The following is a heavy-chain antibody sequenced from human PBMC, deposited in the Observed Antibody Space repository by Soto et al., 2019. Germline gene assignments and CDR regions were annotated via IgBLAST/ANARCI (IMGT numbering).Heavy chain of an antibody. CDR3: ARRRGPERDCSVGSCYSRRDAFDI. CDR2: ISSSKNYI. D-gene: IGHD2-15*01. V-gene: IGHV3-21*01. J-gene: IGHJ3*02. CDR1: GFTFSDYS. Sequence: GGSLRLFCVASGFTFSDYSMNWVRQAPRKGLGWVSSISSSKNYIYYADSLEGRFSISRDNTQSSLYLQMNSLRVEDTAVYYCARRRGPERDCSVGSCYSRRDAFDIWGQGSMVTVS.